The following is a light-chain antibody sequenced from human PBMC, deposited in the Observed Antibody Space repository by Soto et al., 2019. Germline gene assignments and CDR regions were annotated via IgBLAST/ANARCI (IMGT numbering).Light chain of an antibody. CDR3: QQRSNWPIT. CDR1: QSINRH. V-gene: IGKV3-11*01. Sequence: EIGLTQSPATLSLSPGERATLSCRASQSINRHLAWYRQKPGQAPRLLIYDASNRATGIPARFSGSGSGTDFTLTISSLEPEDFAVYYCQQRSNWPITFGQGTKVDIK. J-gene: IGKJ1*01. CDR2: DAS.